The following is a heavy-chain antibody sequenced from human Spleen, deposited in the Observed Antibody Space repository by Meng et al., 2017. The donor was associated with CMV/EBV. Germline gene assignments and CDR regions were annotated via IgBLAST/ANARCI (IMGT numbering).Heavy chain of an antibody. CDR2: INPNSGGT. J-gene: IGHJ5*02. CDR1: TFSGYY. CDR3: ARSITIFGGVIPNWFDP. D-gene: IGHD3-3*01. Sequence: TFSGYYMHWVRQAPGQGLEWMGWINPNSGGTNYAQKFQGRVTMTRDTSISTAYMELSRLRADDTAVYYCARSITIFGGVIPNWFDPWGQGTLVTVSS. V-gene: IGHV1-2*02.